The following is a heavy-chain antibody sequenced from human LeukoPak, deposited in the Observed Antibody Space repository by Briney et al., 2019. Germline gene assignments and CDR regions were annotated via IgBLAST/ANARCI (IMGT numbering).Heavy chain of an antibody. D-gene: IGHD4-17*01. CDR3: ARWPTYGDYVAGYMDV. V-gene: IGHV1-2*02. CDR2: INPNSGGT. Sequence: GASVKVSCKASGYTFTGYYMHWVRQAPGQGLEWMGWINPNSGGTNYAQKFQGRVTMTRDTSISTAYMELSRLRSDDTAVYYCARWPTYGDYVAGYMDVWGKGTTVTVSS. CDR1: GYTFTGYY. J-gene: IGHJ6*03.